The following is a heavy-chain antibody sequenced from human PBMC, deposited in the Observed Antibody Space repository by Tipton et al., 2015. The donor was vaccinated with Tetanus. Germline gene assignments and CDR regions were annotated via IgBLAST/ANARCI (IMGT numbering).Heavy chain of an antibody. D-gene: IGHD5-18*01. CDR2: INPNSGGT. CDR3: VRGGYSYGYDY. J-gene: IGHJ4*02. Sequence: QVQLVQSGAEVKKPGASVKVSCKASGYTFNTFGISWVRQAPGQGLEWMGWINPNSGGTNYAQKFQGRVSMTRDSSITTAYMELGWLRSDDTAVYFCVRGGYSYGYDYWGQGTLVIVSS. CDR1: GYTFNTFG. V-gene: IGHV1-2*02.